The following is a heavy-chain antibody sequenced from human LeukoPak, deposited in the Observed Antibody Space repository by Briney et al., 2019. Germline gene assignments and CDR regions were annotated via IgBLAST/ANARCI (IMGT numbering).Heavy chain of an antibody. CDR3: ARGPPSYYGSGSNIPDFDY. Sequence: GASVKVSCKASGCTFTSYDINWVRQATGQGLEWMGWMNPNSGNTGYAQKFQGRVTITRNTSISTAYMELSSLRAEDTAVYYCARGPPSYYGSGSNIPDFDYWGQGTLVTVSS. CDR1: GCTFTSYD. V-gene: IGHV1-8*03. CDR2: MNPNSGNT. J-gene: IGHJ4*02. D-gene: IGHD3-10*01.